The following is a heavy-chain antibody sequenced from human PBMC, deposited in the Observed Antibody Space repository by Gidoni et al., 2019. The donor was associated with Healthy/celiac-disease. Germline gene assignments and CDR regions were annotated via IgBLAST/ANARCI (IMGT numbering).Heavy chain of an antibody. D-gene: IGHD3-3*01. CDR1: GFTFSSYG. CDR2: IWYDGINK. Sequence: QVQLVESGGGVVQPGRSLRLSCAASGFTFSSYGMHWVRQAPGKGLEWVAVIWYDGINKYYADSVKGRFTISRDNSKNTLYLQMNSLRAEDTAVYYCARDLGVYDFWSGYYPPPYYYYMDVWGKGTTVTVSS. CDR3: ARDLGVYDFWSGYYPPPYYYYMDV. V-gene: IGHV3-33*01. J-gene: IGHJ6*03.